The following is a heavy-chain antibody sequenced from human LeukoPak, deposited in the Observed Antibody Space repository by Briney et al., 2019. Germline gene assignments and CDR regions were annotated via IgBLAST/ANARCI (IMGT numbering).Heavy chain of an antibody. J-gene: IGHJ4*02. Sequence: PGGSLRLSCAASGFTFSSYAMHWVRQAPGKGLEWVAVISYDGNNKYYADSVKGRFTISRDNSKNTLYLQMNSLRAEDTAVYYCAKDFYDSSGYCDYWGQGTLVTVSS. D-gene: IGHD3-22*01. CDR1: GFTFSSYA. V-gene: IGHV3-30-3*01. CDR2: ISYDGNNK. CDR3: AKDFYDSSGYCDY.